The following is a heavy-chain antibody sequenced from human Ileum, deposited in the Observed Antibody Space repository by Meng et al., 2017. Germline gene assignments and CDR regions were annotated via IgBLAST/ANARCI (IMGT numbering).Heavy chain of an antibody. V-gene: IGHV6-1*01. CDR1: GDSVSSDSGA. D-gene: IGHD6-19*01. J-gene: IGHJ4*02. CDR3: ARGSYASGWGY. Sequence: VLLQPSWPVLVKASQTISLRCAISGDSVSSDSGAWNWIRQSPSRGLEWLGRTFYRSKWNDDFAESVKSRITITTDTSKNEFSLHLNYVTPEDTGVYYCARGSYASGWGYWGQGTLVTVSS. CDR2: TFYRSKWND.